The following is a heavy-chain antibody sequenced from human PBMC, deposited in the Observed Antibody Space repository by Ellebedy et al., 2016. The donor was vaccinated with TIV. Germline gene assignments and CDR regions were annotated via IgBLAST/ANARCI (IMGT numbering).Heavy chain of an antibody. Sequence: AASVKVSCKVSGYTLTELSMHWVRQAPGKGLEWMGGFDPEDGETIYAQKFQGRVTMTEDTSTDTAYMELSSLRSDDTAVYYCARDVRVVVVVAATPSAVYYYYGMDVWGQGTTVTVSS. V-gene: IGHV1-24*01. CDR2: FDPEDGET. J-gene: IGHJ6*02. CDR3: ARDVRVVVVVAATPSAVYYYYGMDV. CDR1: GYTLTELS. D-gene: IGHD2-15*01.